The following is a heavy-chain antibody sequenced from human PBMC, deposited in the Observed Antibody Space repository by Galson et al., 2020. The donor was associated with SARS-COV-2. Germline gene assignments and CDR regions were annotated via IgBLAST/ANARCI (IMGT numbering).Heavy chain of an antibody. Sequence: GESLKISYAASGFLFSSSVMTWVRQAPGKGPEWVSSINGRGTNTYYADSARGRFTISRDNSENTVFLQMDYLRAEDTALYYCARVIVFSYYYNGLDVWGQGTTVTVSS. V-gene: IGHV3-23*01. CDR2: INGRGTNT. CDR3: ARVIVFSYYYNGLDV. CDR1: GFLFSSSV. D-gene: IGHD3-22*01. J-gene: IGHJ6*02.